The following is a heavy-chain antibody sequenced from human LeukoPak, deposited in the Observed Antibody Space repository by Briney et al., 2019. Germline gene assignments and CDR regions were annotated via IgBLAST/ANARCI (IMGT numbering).Heavy chain of an antibody. D-gene: IGHD2-15*01. Sequence: SQTVTLTCTLSGASLCIDRHYCASVRQHPAKGLLGIGYIYYNGNPNYSPSLRSPLTISVGTSKNQFSLELNSVTAADTAVYYCGRGSPGRLHIDYWGPGTLVTVPS. CDR3: GRGSPGRLHIDY. J-gene: IGHJ4*02. CDR1: GASLCIDRHY. V-gene: IGHV4-31*01. CDR2: IYYNGNP.